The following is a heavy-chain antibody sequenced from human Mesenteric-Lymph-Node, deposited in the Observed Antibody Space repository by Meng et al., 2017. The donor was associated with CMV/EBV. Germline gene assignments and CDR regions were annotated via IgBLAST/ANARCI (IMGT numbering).Heavy chain of an antibody. CDR1: GGSISSSGYY. CDR2: IFYTGST. Sequence: SETLSLTCTVSGGSISSSGYYWSWIRQHPEKGLEWIGNIFYTGSTYYSPSLKSRVTISVDTSKNQFSLKLSSVTAADTAVYYCARGNNWNDFDLWGQGTLVTVSS. V-gene: IGHV4-31*03. J-gene: IGHJ4*02. CDR3: ARGNNWNDFDL. D-gene: IGHD1-20*01.